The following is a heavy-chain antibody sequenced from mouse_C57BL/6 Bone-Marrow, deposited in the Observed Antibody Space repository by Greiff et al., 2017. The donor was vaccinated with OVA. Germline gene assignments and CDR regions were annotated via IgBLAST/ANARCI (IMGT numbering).Heavy chain of an antibody. CDR1: GYSITSGYY. J-gene: IGHJ2*01. D-gene: IGHD1-1*01. CDR2: ISYDGSN. CDR3: ARSYYGSSYEESYYFDY. V-gene: IGHV3-6*01. Sequence: ESGPGLVKPSQSLSLTCSVTGYSITSGYYWNWIRQFPGNKLEWMGYISYDGSNNYNPSLKNRISITRDTSKNQFFLKLNSVTTEDTATYYCARSYYGSSYEESYYFDYWGQGTTLTVSS.